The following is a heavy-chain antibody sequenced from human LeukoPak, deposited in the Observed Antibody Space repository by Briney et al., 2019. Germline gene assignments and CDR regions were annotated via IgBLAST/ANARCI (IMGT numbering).Heavy chain of an antibody. CDR3: ARGYDILTGQGGYFDY. CDR2: VSSTSAAI. V-gene: IGHV3-11*04. J-gene: IGHJ4*02. Sequence: GGSLRLSCVVSGFTFSDYYMTWVRHTPGKGLEWISDVSSTSAAIYYADSVKGRFTISRDNANNSLFLQMNSLRAEDTAVYYCARGYDILTGQGGYFDYWGQGTLVTVSS. CDR1: GFTFSDYY. D-gene: IGHD3-9*01.